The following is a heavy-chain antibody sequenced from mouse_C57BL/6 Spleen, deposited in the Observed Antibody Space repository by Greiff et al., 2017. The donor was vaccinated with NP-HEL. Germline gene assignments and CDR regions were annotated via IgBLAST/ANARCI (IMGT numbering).Heavy chain of an antibody. Sequence: VHVKQSGPELVKPGASVKISCKASGYSFTGYYMNWVKQSPEKSLEWIGEINPSTGGTTYNQKCKAKATLTVDKSASTAYMHLKSLTSEDSAVYYCARWWGYDYYYAMDYWGQGTSVTVSS. CDR3: ARWWGYDYYYAMDY. CDR1: GYSFTGYY. J-gene: IGHJ4*01. D-gene: IGHD2-2*01. V-gene: IGHV1-42*01. CDR2: INPSTGGT.